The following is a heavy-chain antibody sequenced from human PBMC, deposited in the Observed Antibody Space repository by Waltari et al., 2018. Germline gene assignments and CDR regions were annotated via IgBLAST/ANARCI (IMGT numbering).Heavy chain of an antibody. CDR2: ISGYNGNT. CDR1: GYTFSDRG. CDR3: ARDGSSGTYNFDY. J-gene: IGHJ4*02. V-gene: IGHV1-18*01. Sequence: QVKLVQSGAEVKKPGASVKVSCRTSGYTFSDRGITWVRQAPGQGLEWMGWISGYNGNTKFSKKFQDRVIMTTDTSTSTAYIEVRSLTSDDTAVYYCARDGSSGTYNFDYWGQGTLVTVSS. D-gene: IGHD3-10*01.